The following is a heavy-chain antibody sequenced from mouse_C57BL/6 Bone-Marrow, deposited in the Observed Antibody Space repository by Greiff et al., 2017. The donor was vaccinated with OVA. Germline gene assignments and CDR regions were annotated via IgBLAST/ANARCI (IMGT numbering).Heavy chain of an antibody. CDR1: EYEFPSHD. CDR3: ARHSNGYYGYWYFDV. V-gene: IGHV5-2*01. Sequence: EVKVVASGGGLVQPGESLKLSCESNEYEFPSHDMSWVRKTPEKRLELVAAINSDGGSTYYPDTMERRFIISRDDTKKTLYLQMSSLRSEDTALYYCARHSNGYYGYWYFDVWGTGTTVTVAS. D-gene: IGHD2-3*01. CDR2: INSDGGST. J-gene: IGHJ1*03.